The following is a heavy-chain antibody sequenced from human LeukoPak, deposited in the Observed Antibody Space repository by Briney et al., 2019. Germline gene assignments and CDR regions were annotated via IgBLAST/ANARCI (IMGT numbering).Heavy chain of an antibody. CDR2: IYPVDSDT. CDR3: ARTTIFGVVITDAFDI. J-gene: IGHJ3*02. D-gene: IGHD3-3*01. Sequence: GESLQISCKGSGYSFTSYWIGWVRQMPGKGLEGMGIIYPVDSDTRSSPSFQGPVTISADKSISTAYLQWSSLKASDTAMYYCARTTIFGVVITDAFDIWGQGTMVTVSS. CDR1: GYSFTSYW. V-gene: IGHV5-51*01.